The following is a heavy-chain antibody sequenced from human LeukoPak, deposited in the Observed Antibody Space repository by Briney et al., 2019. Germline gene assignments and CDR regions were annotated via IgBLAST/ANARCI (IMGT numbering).Heavy chain of an antibody. D-gene: IGHD3-10*01. J-gene: IGHJ5*02. CDR3: AKGSESYYGSGSYYGNWFDP. CDR2: ISYDGSNK. V-gene: IGHV3-30*18. CDR1: GFTFSSYG. Sequence: PGRSLRLSSAASGFTFSSYGVHWVRQAPGKGLEWVAVISYDGSNKYYADSVKGRFTISRDNSKNTLYLQMNSLRAEDTAVYYCAKGSESYYGSGSYYGNWFDPWGQGTLVTVSP.